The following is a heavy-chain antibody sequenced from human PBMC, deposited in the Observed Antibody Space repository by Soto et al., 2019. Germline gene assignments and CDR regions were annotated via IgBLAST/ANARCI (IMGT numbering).Heavy chain of an antibody. J-gene: IGHJ6*02. D-gene: IGHD5-18*01. CDR3: AKDIVDTAMVTGMDV. Sequence: QVQLVESGGGVVQPGRSLRLSCAASGFTFSSYGMHWVRQAPGKGLEWVAVISYDGSNKYYADSVKGRFTISRDNSKNMLYLQMNSLRAEDTAVYYCAKDIVDTAMVTGMDVWGQGTTVTVSS. CDR2: ISYDGSNK. CDR1: GFTFSSYG. V-gene: IGHV3-30*18.